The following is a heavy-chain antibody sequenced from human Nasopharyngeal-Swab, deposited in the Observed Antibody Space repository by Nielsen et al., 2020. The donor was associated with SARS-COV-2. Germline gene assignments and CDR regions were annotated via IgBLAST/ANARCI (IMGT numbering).Heavy chain of an antibody. V-gene: IGHV3-23*01. CDR2: ISGNTFTT. D-gene: IGHD2-21*01. J-gene: IGHJ3*02. CDR3: AKDPRTVIGTFDI. Sequence: GESLKISCAASGFTFSSYAMSWVRQAPGKGLEWVSSISGNTFTTYYTNSVKGRFTISRDNSKNTLSLQMNSLRAEDTAVYYCAKDPRTVIGTFDIWGQGTMVTVSS. CDR1: GFTFSSYA.